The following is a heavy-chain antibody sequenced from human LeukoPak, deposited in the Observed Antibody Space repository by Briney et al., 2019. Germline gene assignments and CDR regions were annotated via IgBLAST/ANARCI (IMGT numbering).Heavy chain of an antibody. V-gene: IGHV1-46*01. Sequence: VASVKVSCKASGYTFTSYYMHWVRQAPGQGLEWMGIINPSGGSTSYAQKFQGRVTMTRDTSTSTVYMELSSLRSEDTAVYYCARDHRSLPRWAPITTIPFGYGMDVWGQGTTVTVSS. D-gene: IGHD3-3*01. J-gene: IGHJ6*02. CDR2: INPSGGST. CDR3: ARDHRSLPRWAPITTIPFGYGMDV. CDR1: GYTFTSYY.